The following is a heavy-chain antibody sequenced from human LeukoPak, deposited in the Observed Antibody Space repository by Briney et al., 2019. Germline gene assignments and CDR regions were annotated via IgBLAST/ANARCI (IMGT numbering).Heavy chain of an antibody. CDR2: IYYTGII. CDR1: GGSISSDY. J-gene: IGHJ4*02. Sequence: SETLSLTCTVSGGSISSDYWNWIRQPPGKGLEWIGYIYYTGIIKYNPSLTSRVSMSVDTSKNQFFLKMKSVTAADTAVYHCARSVDYFDNTGPHMMFDYWGQGSLVTVSS. V-gene: IGHV4-59*01. CDR3: ARSVDYFDNTGPHMMFDY. D-gene: IGHD3-22*01.